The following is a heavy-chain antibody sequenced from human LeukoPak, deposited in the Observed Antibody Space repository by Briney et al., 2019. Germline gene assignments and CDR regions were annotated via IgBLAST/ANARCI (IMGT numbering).Heavy chain of an antibody. J-gene: IGHJ3*02. CDR2: ISSSGSTI. D-gene: IGHD1-26*01. CDR1: GFTFSDYY. V-gene: IGHV3-11*01. Sequence: GGSLRLSCAASGFTFSDYYMSWIRQAPGKGLEWLSYISSSGSTIYYADSVKGRFTISRDNSKNTLYLQMNSLRAEDTAVYYCARGGSYLSAFDIWGQGTMVTVSS. CDR3: ARGGSYLSAFDI.